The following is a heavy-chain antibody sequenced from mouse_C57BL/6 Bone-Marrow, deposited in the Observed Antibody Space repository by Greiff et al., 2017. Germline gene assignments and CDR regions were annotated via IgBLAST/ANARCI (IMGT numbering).Heavy chain of an antibody. D-gene: IGHD1-1*01. CDR2: IDPSDSYT. Sequence: VQLQQPGAELVMPGASVKLSCKASGYTFTSYWMHWVKQRPGQGIEWIGEIDPSDSYTNYNQKFKGKSTLTVAKSSSTAYMQLSSLTSEDSAVYYCARRGYYYGSSYSAWFAYWGQGTLVTVSA. V-gene: IGHV1-69*01. J-gene: IGHJ3*01. CDR1: GYTFTSYW. CDR3: ARRGYYYGSSYSAWFAY.